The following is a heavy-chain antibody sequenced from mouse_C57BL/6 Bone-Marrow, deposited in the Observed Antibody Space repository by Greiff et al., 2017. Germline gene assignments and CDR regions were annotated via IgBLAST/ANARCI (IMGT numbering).Heavy chain of an antibody. CDR2: IWTGGGT. CDR3: ARFITTVVATWDWYFDV. D-gene: IGHD1-1*01. Sequence: QVQLKESGPGLVAPSQSLSITCTVSGFSLTSYAISWVRQPPGKGLEWLGVIWTGGGTNYNSAPKSRLSISKDNSKSQCFLKMNSLQTDETARYYCARFITTVVATWDWYFDVWGTGTTVTVSS. J-gene: IGHJ1*03. CDR1: GFSLTSYA. V-gene: IGHV2-9-1*01.